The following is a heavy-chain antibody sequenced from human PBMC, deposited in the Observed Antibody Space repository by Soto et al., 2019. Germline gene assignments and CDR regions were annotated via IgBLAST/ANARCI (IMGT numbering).Heavy chain of an antibody. CDR2: INHGGSN. V-gene: IGHV4-34*01. Sequence: QVQLQQWGAGLLKPSETLSLSCGVYGGSFSAYHWSWIRQPPGKGLEWIGEINHGGSNNYSPSLKSRVTMSLDTYKNLFSLKLSSVTAADTAVYYCVRVASGFAYWGQGTLVNVSS. CDR1: GGSFSAYH. CDR3: VRVASGFAY. J-gene: IGHJ4*02.